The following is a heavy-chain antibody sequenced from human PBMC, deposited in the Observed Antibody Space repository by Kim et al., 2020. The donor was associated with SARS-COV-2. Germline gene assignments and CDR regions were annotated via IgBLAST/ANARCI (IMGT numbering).Heavy chain of an antibody. D-gene: IGHD3-16*01. CDR2: IYPTDFDT. J-gene: IGHJ4*02. CDR3: ARGVNYAGDY. V-gene: IGHV5-51*01. CDR1: GFTFTSYW. Sequence: GESLKISCNTSGFTFTSYWIGWVRQRPGKGLEWVGLIYPTDFDTRYNPAFQGQVTISADRSITTAYLQWSNLEASDTAMYYCARGVNYAGDYWGQGTLVTVSS.